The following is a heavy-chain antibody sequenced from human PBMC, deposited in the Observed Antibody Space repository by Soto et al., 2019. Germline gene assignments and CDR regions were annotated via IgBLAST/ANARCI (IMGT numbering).Heavy chain of an antibody. Sequence: GGSLRLSCAASGFTFSSYDMHWVRQATGKGLEWVSAIGTAGDTYYPGSVKGRFTISRENAKNSLYLQMNSLRAGDTAVYYCARWFGDLGGFDYWGQGTLVTVSS. V-gene: IGHV3-13*01. CDR3: ARWFGDLGGFDY. J-gene: IGHJ4*02. D-gene: IGHD3-10*01. CDR2: IGTAGDT. CDR1: GFTFSSYD.